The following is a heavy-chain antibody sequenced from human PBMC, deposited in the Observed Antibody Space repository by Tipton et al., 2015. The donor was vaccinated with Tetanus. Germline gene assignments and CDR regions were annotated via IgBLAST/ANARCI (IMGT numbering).Heavy chain of an antibody. J-gene: IGHJ4*02. CDR3: ARANNDYPKKGPFDY. Sequence: TLSLTCTVSGGSISSYYWSWIRQPPGKGLEWIGYIYHSGATNYHPSLKSRLAISADTSKNQFSLNLRSVITADTAVYYCARANNDYPKKGPFDYWGQGILVIVSS. CDR2: IYHSGAT. V-gene: IGHV4-59*01. D-gene: IGHD5-12*01. CDR1: GGSISSYY.